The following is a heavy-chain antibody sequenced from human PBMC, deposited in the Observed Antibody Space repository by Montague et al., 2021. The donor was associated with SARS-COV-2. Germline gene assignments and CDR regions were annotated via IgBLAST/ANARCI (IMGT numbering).Heavy chain of an antibody. D-gene: IGHD3-22*01. Sequence: SLRLSCAASGFTVSSNYMSWVRQAPGKGLEWVSVIYSGGSTYYADSVKGRFTISRHNSKNTLYLQMNSLRAEDTAVYYCAKGGERITMIVVVITLADFDYWGQGTLVTVSS. V-gene: IGHV3-53*01. CDR1: GFTVSSNY. CDR3: AKGGERITMIVVVITLADFDY. CDR2: IYSGGST. J-gene: IGHJ4*02.